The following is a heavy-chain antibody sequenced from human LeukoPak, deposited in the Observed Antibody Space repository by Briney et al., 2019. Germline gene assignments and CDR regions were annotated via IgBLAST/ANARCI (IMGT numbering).Heavy chain of an antibody. J-gene: IGHJ3*02. V-gene: IGHV4-30-4*08. D-gene: IGHD2-15*01. CDR3: ARRFAGYCSGGSCLRRTLDI. Sequence: SETLSLTCTVSGGSISSGDYYWSWNRQPPGKGLEWIGYIYYSGSTYYNPSLKSRVTISVDTSKNQFSLKLSSVTAADTAVYYYARRFAGYCSGGSCLRRTLDIWGQGTMVTVSS. CDR1: GGSISSGDYY. CDR2: IYYSGST.